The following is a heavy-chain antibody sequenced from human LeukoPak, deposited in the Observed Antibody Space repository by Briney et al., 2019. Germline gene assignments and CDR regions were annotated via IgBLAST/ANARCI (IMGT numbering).Heavy chain of an antibody. D-gene: IGHD1-26*01. J-gene: IGHJ4*02. CDR3: ARGALVGATTPFDY. Sequence: TSETLSLTCTVSGGSISSYYWSWIRQPPGKGLEWIGYIYYSGSTNYNPSLKSRATISVDTSKNQFSLKLSSVTAADTAVYYCARGALVGATTPFDYWGQGTLVTVSS. CDR1: GGSISSYY. CDR2: IYYSGST. V-gene: IGHV4-59*08.